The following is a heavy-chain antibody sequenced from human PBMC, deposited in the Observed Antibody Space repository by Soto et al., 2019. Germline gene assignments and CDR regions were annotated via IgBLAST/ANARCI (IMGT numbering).Heavy chain of an antibody. CDR1: GYTFTSYA. CDR2: INAGNGNT. V-gene: IGHV1-3*01. Sequence: QVQLVQSGAEVKKPGASGKVSCKASGYTFTSYAMHWVRQAPGQRREWMGWINAGNGNTKYSQKCQGRVSITRDTSASTAYMELSSLGSEDTAVYYCAGRDISGQLAHYYYYMDVWGKGTTVTVSS. CDR3: AGRDISGQLAHYYYYMDV. J-gene: IGHJ6*03. D-gene: IGHD6-6*01.